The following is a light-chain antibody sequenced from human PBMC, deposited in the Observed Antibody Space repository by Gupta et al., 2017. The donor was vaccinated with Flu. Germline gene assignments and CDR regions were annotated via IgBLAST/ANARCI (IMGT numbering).Light chain of an antibody. V-gene: IGKV3-15*01. J-gene: IGKJ1*01. Sequence: EMVMTQSPANMSVSPGERATLSGRASQSIKSSLAWYQQKPGQAPRLLIYGESTRATGVPARLSGSGSGTEFTLTIRSRESEDFAVYYCQQYNNWPPWTFGQGTKVEIK. CDR1: QSIKSS. CDR2: GES. CDR3: QQYNNWPPWT.